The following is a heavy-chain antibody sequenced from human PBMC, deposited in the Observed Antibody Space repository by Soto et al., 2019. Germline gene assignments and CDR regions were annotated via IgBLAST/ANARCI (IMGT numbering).Heavy chain of an antibody. Sequence: QVQLVESGGGVVQPGRSLRLSCAASGFTFSSYGMHWVRQAPGKGLEWVAVISYDGSNKYYADSVKGRFTISRDNSKNTLYLQMNSLRAEDTAVYYCAKDHGNNWGQGTLVTVSS. CDR1: GFTFSSYG. D-gene: IGHD1-26*01. CDR3: AKDHGNN. CDR2: ISYDGSNK. J-gene: IGHJ1*01. V-gene: IGHV3-30*18.